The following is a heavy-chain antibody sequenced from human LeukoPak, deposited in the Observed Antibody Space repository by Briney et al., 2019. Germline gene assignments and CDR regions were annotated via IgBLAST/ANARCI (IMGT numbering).Heavy chain of an antibody. J-gene: IGHJ4*02. D-gene: IGHD3-22*01. CDR1: GFTFSIYA. CDR3: AKDRPNYYGSNGHYYRRDGDY. Sequence: SGGSLRLXCAASGFTFSIYAMSWVRQAPGKELQWVSSITSSGDGTYYADSVKGRFTISRDNSENMLYLQMNSLRVEDTAVYFCAKDRPNYYGSNGHYYRRDGDYWGQGTLVTVSS. CDR2: ITSSGDGT. V-gene: IGHV3-23*01.